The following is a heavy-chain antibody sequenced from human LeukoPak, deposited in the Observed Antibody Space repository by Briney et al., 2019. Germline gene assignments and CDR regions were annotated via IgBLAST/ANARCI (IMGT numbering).Heavy chain of an antibody. CDR1: GFTFSSYE. CDR2: ISSSGCTI. CDR3: ARDRGELRYFDWLYSNYGMDV. D-gene: IGHD3-9*01. Sequence: PGGSLRLSCAASGFTFSSYEMNWVRQAPGKGLEWVSYISSSGCTIYYADSVKGRFTISRDNAKNSLYLQMNSLRAEDTAVYYCARDRGELRYFDWLYSNYGMDVWGQGTTVTVSS. V-gene: IGHV3-48*03. J-gene: IGHJ6*02.